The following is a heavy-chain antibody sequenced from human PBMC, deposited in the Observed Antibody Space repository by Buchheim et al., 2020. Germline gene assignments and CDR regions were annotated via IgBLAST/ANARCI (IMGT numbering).Heavy chain of an antibody. Sequence: EVQLVESGGGLVQPGGSLRLSCGASGFTFTTYWMSWVRQAPGKGLEWLANIKQDGSEKYYVDSVKGRFTIYRDNAKNSLSLQMNSLRAGDTAVYYCARRRGDHTHYYFDYWGQGTL. V-gene: IGHV3-7*01. CDR2: IKQDGSEK. CDR3: ARRRGDHTHYYFDY. J-gene: IGHJ4*02. D-gene: IGHD5-24*01. CDR1: GFTFTTYW.